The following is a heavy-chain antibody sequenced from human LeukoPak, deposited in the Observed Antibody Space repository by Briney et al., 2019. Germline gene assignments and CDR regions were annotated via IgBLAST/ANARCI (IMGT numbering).Heavy chain of an antibody. CDR2: IIPIFGTA. Sequence: SVKVSCKASGGTFSSYAISWVRQAPGQGLEWIGRIIPIFGTANYAQKFQGRVTITTDESTSTAYMELSSLRSEDTAVYYCARGGGYYGSGSDIWGQGTMLTVSS. V-gene: IGHV1-69*05. CDR3: ARGGGYYGSGSDI. J-gene: IGHJ3*02. CDR1: GGTFSSYA. D-gene: IGHD3-10*01.